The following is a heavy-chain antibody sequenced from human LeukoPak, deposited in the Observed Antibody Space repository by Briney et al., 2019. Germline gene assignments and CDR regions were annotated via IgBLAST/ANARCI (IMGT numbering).Heavy chain of an antibody. V-gene: IGHV1-2*02. Sequence: GASVKVSCKASGYTFTGYYMHWVRQAPGQGLEWMGWINPNSGGTNYALKFQGRVTMTRDTSISTAYMELSRLRSDDTAVYYCARGAPIVVVVAAPYYFDSWGQGPLATVSS. CDR1: GYTFTGYY. CDR2: INPNSGGT. D-gene: IGHD2-15*01. J-gene: IGHJ4*02. CDR3: ARGAPIVVVVAAPYYFDS.